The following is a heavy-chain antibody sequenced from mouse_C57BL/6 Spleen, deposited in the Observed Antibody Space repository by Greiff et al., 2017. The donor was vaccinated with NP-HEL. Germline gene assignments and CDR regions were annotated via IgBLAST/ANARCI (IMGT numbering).Heavy chain of an antibody. J-gene: IGHJ4*01. Sequence: EVQVVESGPGLVKPSQSLSLTCSVTGYSITSGYYWNWIRQFPGNKLEWMGYISYDGSNNYNPSLKNRISITRDTSKNQFFLKLNSVTTEDTATYYCARDGYYPYYAMDYWGQGTSVTVSS. V-gene: IGHV3-6*01. CDR1: GYSITSGYY. CDR3: ARDGYYPYYAMDY. CDR2: ISYDGSN. D-gene: IGHD2-3*01.